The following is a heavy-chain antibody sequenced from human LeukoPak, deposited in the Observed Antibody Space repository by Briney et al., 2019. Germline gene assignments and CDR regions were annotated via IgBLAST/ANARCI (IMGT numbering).Heavy chain of an antibody. V-gene: IGHV3-21*01. CDR2: ISSSSSYI. CDR3: ARDGVPAGNWFDP. D-gene: IGHD2-2*01. CDR1: GFTFSSYS. Sequence: GGSLRLSCAASGFTFSSYSMNWVRQAPGKGLEWVSSISSSSSYIYYADSVKGRFTISRDNAKNSLCLQMNSLRAEDTAVYYCARDGVPAGNWFDPWGQGTLDTVSS. J-gene: IGHJ5*02.